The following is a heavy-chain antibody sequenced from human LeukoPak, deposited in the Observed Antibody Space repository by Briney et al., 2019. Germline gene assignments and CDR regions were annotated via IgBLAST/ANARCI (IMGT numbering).Heavy chain of an antibody. V-gene: IGHV4-59*01. Sequence: PSETLSLTCTVSGGSISYYYWSWIRQPPGKGLEWIGYIYDSGSSTICNPSLQSRVTISVDMSKNQFSLRLSSVTAADTAVYFCVRDRELTYWGQGILVTVSS. CDR2: IYDSGSST. CDR1: GGSISYYY. D-gene: IGHD3-10*01. J-gene: IGHJ4*02. CDR3: VRDRELTY.